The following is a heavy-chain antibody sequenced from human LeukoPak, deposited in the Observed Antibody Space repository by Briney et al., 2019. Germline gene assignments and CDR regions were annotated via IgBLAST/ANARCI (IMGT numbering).Heavy chain of an antibody. D-gene: IGHD6-13*01. CDR3: ARVRGGGSTLAP. CDR1: GYTFTGYY. J-gene: IGHJ4*02. Sequence: GASVKVSCKASGYTFTGYYMHWVRQGPGQGLEWMGWINPNSGGTNYAQKFQGRVTMTRDTSISTAYMELSRLRSDDTAVYYCARVRGGGSTLAPWGQGTLVTVSS. V-gene: IGHV1-2*02. CDR2: INPNSGGT.